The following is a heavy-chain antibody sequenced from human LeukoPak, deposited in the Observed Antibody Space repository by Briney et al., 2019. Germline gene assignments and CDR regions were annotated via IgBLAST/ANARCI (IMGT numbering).Heavy chain of an antibody. V-gene: IGHV1-18*01. D-gene: IGHD7-27*01. CDR2: ISSGGNT. CDR3: ARDFAWGSGGASIDDNWLDP. CDR1: GYIFSNYG. Sequence: AASVKVSCKATGYIFSNYGISWVRQAPGHGLEWMGWISSGGNTNYAPKFQDRATMTTDTSTSTAYMELRSLRFDDTAVYYCARDFAWGSGGASIDDNWLDPWGQGTLVTVSS. J-gene: IGHJ5*02.